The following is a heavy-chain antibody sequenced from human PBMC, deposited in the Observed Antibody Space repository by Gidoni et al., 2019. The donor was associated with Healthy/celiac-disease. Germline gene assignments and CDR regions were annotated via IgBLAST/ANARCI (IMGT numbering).Heavy chain of an antibody. V-gene: IGHV4-59*08. CDR2: T. D-gene: IGHD6-19*01. CDR3: ARHAAQQWLDGGIDY. Sequence: TNYNPSLKSRVTISVDTSKNQFSLKLSSVTAADTAVYYCARHAAQQWLDGGIDYWGQGTLVTVSS. J-gene: IGHJ4*02.